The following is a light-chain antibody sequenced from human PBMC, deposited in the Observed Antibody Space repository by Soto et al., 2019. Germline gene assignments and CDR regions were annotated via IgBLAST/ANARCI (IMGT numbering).Light chain of an antibody. CDR3: QQYNNRPPIT. CDR1: QSISSW. CDR2: KAS. J-gene: IGKJ5*01. Sequence: DIQMTQSPSTLSACVGDRVTVTGRASQSISSWLAWYQQKPGKAPKLLIYKASSLESGVPSRFSGSGSGTEFTLTISSLQPDDFATYYCQQYNNRPPITFGQGTRLEIK. V-gene: IGKV1-5*03.